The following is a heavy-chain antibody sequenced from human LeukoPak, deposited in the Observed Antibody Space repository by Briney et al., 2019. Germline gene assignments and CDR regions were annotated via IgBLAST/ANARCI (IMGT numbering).Heavy chain of an antibody. CDR1: GFTLSSYS. D-gene: IGHD5-12*01. Sequence: PGGSLRLSCAASGFTLSSYSMNWVRQAPGKGLEWVSYISSSGSTIYYADSVKGRFTISRDNAKNSLYLQMNSLRAEDTAVYYCARDRVATHNNWGFSLDAFDIWGQGTMVTVSS. CDR2: ISSSGSTI. CDR3: ARDRVATHNNWGFSLDAFDI. V-gene: IGHV3-48*04. J-gene: IGHJ3*02.